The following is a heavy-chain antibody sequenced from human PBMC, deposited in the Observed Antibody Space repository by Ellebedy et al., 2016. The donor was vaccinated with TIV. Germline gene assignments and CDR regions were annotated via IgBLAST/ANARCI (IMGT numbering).Heavy chain of an antibody. J-gene: IGHJ5*02. Sequence: SLKISCAASGFTFDDFAMHWVRQAPGKGLEWVSGVSWNSGSIGYADSVKGRFTISRDNAKNSLYLQMNSLRAEDTALYYCAKAGGEGAGTMDWFDPWGQGTLVTVSS. CDR2: VSWNSGSI. CDR1: GFTFDDFA. CDR3: AKAGGEGAGTMDWFDP. D-gene: IGHD1-7*01. V-gene: IGHV3-9*01.